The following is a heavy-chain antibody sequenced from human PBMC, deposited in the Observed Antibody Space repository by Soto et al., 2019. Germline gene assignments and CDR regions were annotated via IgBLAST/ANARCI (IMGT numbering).Heavy chain of an antibody. Sequence: QVQLQESGPGLVKPSQTLSLTCTVSGGSISSGDYYWSWIRQPPGKGLEWIGYIYYSGSTYYNPSLKSRVTISVDTSKNQFSLKLSSVTAADTAVYYCARVTWDSSGTPLQYFDYWGQGTLVTVSS. V-gene: IGHV4-30-4*01. D-gene: IGHD3-22*01. CDR1: GGSISSGDYY. CDR3: ARVTWDSSGTPLQYFDY. J-gene: IGHJ4*02. CDR2: IYYSGST.